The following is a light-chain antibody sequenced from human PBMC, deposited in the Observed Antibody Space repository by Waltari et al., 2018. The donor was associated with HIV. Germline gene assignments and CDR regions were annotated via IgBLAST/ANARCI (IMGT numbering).Light chain of an antibody. CDR3: QLWDSSSDHPV. J-gene: IGLJ3*02. V-gene: IGLV3-21*04. CDR1: NIGSKS. Sequence: SYVLTQPPSVSVAPGQTARITCWGNNIGSKSVHWYQQKPGQAPVLVIYYDSDRPSGIPERFSGSNSGSTATLTISRVEAGDEADYYCQLWDSSSDHPVFGGGTKLTVL. CDR2: YDS.